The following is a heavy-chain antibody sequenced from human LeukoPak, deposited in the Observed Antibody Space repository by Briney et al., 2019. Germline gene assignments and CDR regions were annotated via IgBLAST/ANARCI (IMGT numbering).Heavy chain of an antibody. Sequence: GGSLRLSCAASGFTFSSYAMSWVRQAPGKGLEWVPAISGSGGSTYYADSVKGRFTISRDNSKNTLYLQMNSLRAEDTAVYYCAKGDSITMIVVVITTNNWFGPWGQGTLVTVSS. J-gene: IGHJ5*02. V-gene: IGHV3-23*01. CDR2: ISGSGGST. CDR1: GFTFSSYA. D-gene: IGHD3-22*01. CDR3: AKGDSITMIVVVITTNNWFGP.